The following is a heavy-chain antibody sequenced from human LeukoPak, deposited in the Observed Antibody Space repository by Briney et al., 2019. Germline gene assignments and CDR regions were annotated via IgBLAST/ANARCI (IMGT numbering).Heavy chain of an antibody. D-gene: IGHD2-15*01. CDR3: ASKGAGYCRATRCQGAFDI. V-gene: IGHV1-2*02. J-gene: IGHJ3*02. CDR2: INPNSGDA. Sequence: ASVKVSCKASGGTFSSYAISWVRQAPGQGLEWMGWINPNSGDANYAQNFQGRVTMTWDTSISTAYMELSSLTCDDTAVYYCASKGAGYCRATRCQGAFDIWGQGTMVTISS. CDR1: GGTFSSYA.